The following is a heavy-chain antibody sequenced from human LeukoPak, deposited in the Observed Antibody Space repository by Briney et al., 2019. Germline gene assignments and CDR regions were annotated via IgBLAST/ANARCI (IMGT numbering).Heavy chain of an antibody. V-gene: IGHV4-4*09. CDR2: IYHSGST. Sequence: SETLSLTCTVSGGSISSYYWSWIRQPPGKGLEWIGYIYHSGSTYYNPSLKSRVTISVDTSKNQLSLKLSSVTAADTAVYYCARVLTYSYWYFDLWGRGTLVTVSS. D-gene: IGHD2-15*01. CDR3: ARVLTYSYWYFDL. CDR1: GGSISSYY. J-gene: IGHJ2*01.